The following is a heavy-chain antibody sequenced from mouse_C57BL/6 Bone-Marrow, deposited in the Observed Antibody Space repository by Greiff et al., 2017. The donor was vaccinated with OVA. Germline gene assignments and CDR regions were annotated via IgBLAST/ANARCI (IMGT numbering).Heavy chain of an antibody. V-gene: IGHV5-6*01. CDR2: ISSGGSYT. CDR3: ARQDYDSFYAVDY. Sequence: EVKLMESGGDLVKPGGSLKLSCAASGFTFSSYGMSWVRQTPDKRLEWIATISSGGSYTYYPDSVKGRFTFSRDNANNTLYLQMSSLTSEDTAMYYCARQDYDSFYAVDYWGKGATVTVSS. J-gene: IGHJ4*01. D-gene: IGHD1-1*01. CDR1: GFTFSSYG.